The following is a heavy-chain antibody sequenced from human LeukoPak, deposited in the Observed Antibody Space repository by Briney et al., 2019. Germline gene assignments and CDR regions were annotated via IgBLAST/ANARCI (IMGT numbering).Heavy chain of an antibody. Sequence: SVKVSCKASGGTFSSYAISWVRQAPGQGLDWMGGIIPIFGTANYAQKFQGRVTITADESTSTAYMELSSLRSEDTAVYYCASGTPPNYYYYYYMDVWGKGATVTVSS. J-gene: IGHJ6*03. V-gene: IGHV1-69*13. CDR1: GGTFSSYA. CDR2: IIPIFGTA. CDR3: ASGTPPNYYYYYYMDV. D-gene: IGHD1-7*01.